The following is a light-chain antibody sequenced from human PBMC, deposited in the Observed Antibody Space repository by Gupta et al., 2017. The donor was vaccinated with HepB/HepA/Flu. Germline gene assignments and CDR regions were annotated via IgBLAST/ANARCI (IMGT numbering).Light chain of an antibody. V-gene: IGLV1-44*01. J-gene: IGLJ3*02. Sequence: QSVLTQPPSASGTPGQRVTISCSGSSSNIGSNTVTWYQQLPGTAPKLLIYGNSQRPSGVPDRFSGSKSGTSASLAISGLQSEDEVDYYCATWDDSLYGWVFGGGTKLTVL. CDR3: ATWDDSLYGWV. CDR2: GNS. CDR1: SSNIGSNT.